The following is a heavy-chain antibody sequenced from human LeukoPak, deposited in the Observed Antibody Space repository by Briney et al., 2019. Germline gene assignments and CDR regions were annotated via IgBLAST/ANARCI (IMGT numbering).Heavy chain of an antibody. CDR2: IYYSGST. CDR3: ARDSWDTAMVTGY. D-gene: IGHD5-18*01. J-gene: IGHJ4*02. V-gene: IGHV4-59*02. CDR1: GGSVSDYY. Sequence: SETLSLTCTISGGSVSDYYWSWIRQPAGKGLEWIGYIYYSGSTNYNPSLKSRITISVDTSKNQFSLKLSSVTAADTAVYYCARDSWDTAMVTGYWGQGTLVTVSS.